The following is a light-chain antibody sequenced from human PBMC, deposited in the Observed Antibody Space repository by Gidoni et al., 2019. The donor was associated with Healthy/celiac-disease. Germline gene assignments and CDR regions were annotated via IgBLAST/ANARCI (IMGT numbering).Light chain of an antibody. Sequence: ELVMTQSPATLSVSPGERATLSCRASQSVSSNLAWYQQKPGQAPRLLIYGASTRANGIPPRFSGSGSGTEFTLTISSLQSEDFAVYYCQQYNNWPPRTFGQGTKVEIK. CDR1: QSVSSN. V-gene: IGKV3-15*01. CDR3: QQYNNWPPRT. J-gene: IGKJ1*01. CDR2: GAS.